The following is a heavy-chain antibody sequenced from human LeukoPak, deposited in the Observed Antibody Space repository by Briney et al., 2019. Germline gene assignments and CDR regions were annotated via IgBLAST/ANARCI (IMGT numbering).Heavy chain of an antibody. D-gene: IGHD3-10*01. J-gene: IGHJ4*02. CDR2: ISSSSSYI. V-gene: IGHV3-21*01. CDR3: ARDQGSGSFSIDY. CDR1: GFTFSSYS. Sequence: GGSLRLSCAASGFTFSSYSMNWVRQAPGKGLEWVSSISSSSSYIYYADSVKGRFTISRDNAKNLLYLQMNSLRAEDTAVYYCARDQGSGSFSIDYWGQGTLVTVSS.